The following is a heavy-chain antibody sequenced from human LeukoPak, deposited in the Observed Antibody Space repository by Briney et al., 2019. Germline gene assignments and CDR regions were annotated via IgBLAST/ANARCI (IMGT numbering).Heavy chain of an antibody. D-gene: IGHD3-22*01. CDR1: GGTFSSYA. CDR3: ARCYYDSSGSHYWYFDY. J-gene: IGHJ4*02. Sequence: SVKVSCKASGGTFSSYAISWVRQAPGQGLEWMGGFIPIFGTANYAQKFQGRVTITTDESTSTAYMELSSLRSEDTAVYYCARCYYDSSGSHYWYFDYWGRGTLVTVSS. V-gene: IGHV1-69*05. CDR2: FIPIFGTA.